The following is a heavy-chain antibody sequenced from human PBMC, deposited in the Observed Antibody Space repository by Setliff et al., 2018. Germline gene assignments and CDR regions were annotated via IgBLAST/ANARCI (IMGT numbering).Heavy chain of an antibody. CDR1: GVSITTSGVV. J-gene: IGHJ4*02. V-gene: IGHV2-5*02. CDR3: APSHCISTSGCKRVYFDY. D-gene: IGHD2-2*01. Sequence: SGPTLVNPSEPLPLTCTFSGVSITTSGVVVGWIRQPPGEALEWLAFIYWEDARTYRPSLKNRVTITRDTYKNQVVLTMTNMDPVDTATYYWAPSHCISTSGCKRVYFDYWGRGTLVTVSS. CDR2: IYWEDAR.